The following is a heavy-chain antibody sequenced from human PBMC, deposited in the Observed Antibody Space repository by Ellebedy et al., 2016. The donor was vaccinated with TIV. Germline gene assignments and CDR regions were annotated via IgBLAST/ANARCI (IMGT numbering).Heavy chain of an antibody. CDR1: GYTFTSYY. V-gene: IGHV1-46*01. Sequence: ASVKVSXXASGYTFTSYYMHWVRQAPGQGLEWMGIINPSGGSTSYAQKFQGRVTMTRDTSTSTVYMELSSLRSEDTAVYYCARLGNYDAFDIWGQGTMVTVSS. CDR2: INPSGGST. D-gene: IGHD4-11*01. CDR3: ARLGNYDAFDI. J-gene: IGHJ3*02.